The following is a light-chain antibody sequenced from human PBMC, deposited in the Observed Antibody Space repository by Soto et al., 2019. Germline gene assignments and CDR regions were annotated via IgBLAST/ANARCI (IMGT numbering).Light chain of an antibody. CDR3: QQYNNWPPT. Sequence: EIVMTQSPATLSVSPGEWTTLSCRTRMSVSGNLAWYQQKPGQAPRLLIYGASTGATGIPARFSGSGSGTEFTLTISTLQSEDFAVYYCQQYNNWPPTFGQGTKVEIK. CDR2: GAS. CDR1: MSVSGN. V-gene: IGKV3-15*01. J-gene: IGKJ1*01.